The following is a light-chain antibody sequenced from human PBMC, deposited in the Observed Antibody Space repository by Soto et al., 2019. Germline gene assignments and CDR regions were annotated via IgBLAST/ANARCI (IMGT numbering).Light chain of an antibody. V-gene: IGLV2-14*03. CDR1: RSDVGAYEH. CDR3: SSYSTTTILV. Sequence: LTQPASVSRSPGQSVTISCTGARSDVGAYEHVSSYQQHPGRAPKLILYDVNNRPSGVSNHFSGSKSGNTASLVISGLQANDEADYYCSSYSTTTILVFGSGTNVTVL. J-gene: IGLJ1*01. CDR2: DVN.